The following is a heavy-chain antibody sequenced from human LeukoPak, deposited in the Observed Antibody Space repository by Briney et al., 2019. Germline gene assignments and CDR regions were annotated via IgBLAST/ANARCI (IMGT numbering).Heavy chain of an antibody. CDR2: IYTSGST. D-gene: IGHD6-19*01. V-gene: IGHV4-61*02. J-gene: IGHJ4*02. CDR1: GGSISSGSYY. Sequence: SETLSLTCTVSGGSISSGSYYWSWIRQPAGKGLEWIGRIYTSGSTNYNPSLKSRVTISVDTSKNQFSLKLSSVTAADTAVYYCAREGYSSGWYAYWGQGTLVTVSS. CDR3: AREGYSSGWYAY.